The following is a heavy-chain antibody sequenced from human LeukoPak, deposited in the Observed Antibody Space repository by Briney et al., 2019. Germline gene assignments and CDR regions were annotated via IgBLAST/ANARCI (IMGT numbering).Heavy chain of an antibody. CDR3: ARGGSGSYYPPFDY. D-gene: IGHD1-26*01. CDR1: GFTFSTYT. Sequence: GGSLRLSCAASGFTFSTYTMNWVRQTPGQGLEWVSSISADTSYIYYADSVKGRFTISRDNAKNSLYLQMKSLRVEDTAVYYCARGGSGSYYPPFDYWGQGTLVTVSS. CDR2: ISADTSYI. J-gene: IGHJ4*02. V-gene: IGHV3-21*01.